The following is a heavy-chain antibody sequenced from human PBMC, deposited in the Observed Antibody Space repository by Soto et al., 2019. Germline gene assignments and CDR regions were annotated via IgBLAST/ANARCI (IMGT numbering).Heavy chain of an antibody. J-gene: IGHJ4*02. Sequence: GGSLRLSCAASGFTFSSNAMTWVRQAPGKGLEWVSFISPNSGTTYFADSVKGRFTIFRDNSKTTLYLQMNSLRAEDTAVYYCAKASSISWGVFDYWGQGTLITVSS. CDR2: ISPNSGTT. V-gene: IGHV3-23*01. CDR1: GFTFSSNA. D-gene: IGHD6-13*01. CDR3: AKASSISWGVFDY.